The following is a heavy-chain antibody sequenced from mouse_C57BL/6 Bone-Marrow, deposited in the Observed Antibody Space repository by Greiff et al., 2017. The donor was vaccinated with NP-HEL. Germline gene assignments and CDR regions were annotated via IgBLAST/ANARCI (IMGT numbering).Heavy chain of an antibody. D-gene: IGHD3-2*02. J-gene: IGHJ1*03. Sequence: QLQQPGAELVMPGASVKLSCKASGYTFTSYWMHWVKQRPGQGLEWIGEIDPSDSYTNYNQKFKGKSTLTVDKSSSTAYMQLSSLTSEDSAVYYCARLSSGSWYFDVWGTGTTVTVSS. CDR3: ARLSSGSWYFDV. CDR1: GYTFTSYW. V-gene: IGHV1-69*01. CDR2: IDPSDSYT.